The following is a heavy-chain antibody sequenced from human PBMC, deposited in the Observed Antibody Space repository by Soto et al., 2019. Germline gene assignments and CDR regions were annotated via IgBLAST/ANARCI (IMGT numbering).Heavy chain of an antibody. D-gene: IGHD5-18*01. CDR3: AKGSWIQIWADHFDH. V-gene: IGHV3-30*02. J-gene: IGHJ4*02. CDR1: GFPFSSFA. Sequence: GGSLRLSCVASGFPFSSFAMHWVRQAPGKGLEWVAFIGYDGSTEYYAESVKGRFTISRDNPKNTLYLQMNSLRPEDTAVYYCAKGSWIQIWADHFDHWGQGTLVTVSS. CDR2: IGYDGSTE.